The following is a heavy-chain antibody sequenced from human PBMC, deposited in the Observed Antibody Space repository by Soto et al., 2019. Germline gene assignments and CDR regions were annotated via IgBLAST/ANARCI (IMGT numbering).Heavy chain of an antibody. J-gene: IGHJ1*01. CDR3: AKGRDVTEGDVEYFQN. CDR1: GYTFSSYY. V-gene: IGHV1-46*01. Sequence: ASVKVSCKASGYTFSSYYMNWVRQAPGQGLEWLGIINPSGGYTTYAQRFLGRVTMTSDTSTSTVHMELGSLRVEDTGIYYCAKGRDVTEGDVEYFQNWGQGTLVTVSS. CDR2: INPSGGYT. D-gene: IGHD2-21*02.